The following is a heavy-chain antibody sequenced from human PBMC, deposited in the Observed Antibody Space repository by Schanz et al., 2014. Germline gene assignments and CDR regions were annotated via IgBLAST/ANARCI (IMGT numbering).Heavy chain of an antibody. J-gene: IGHJ6*02. CDR1: GFPFSTYS. V-gene: IGHV3-21*01. CDR3: ARDQYSINWYLLIRGMDV. D-gene: IGHD6-13*01. Sequence: EVQLVESGGGLVKPGGSLRLSCVASGFPFSTYSIHWVRQAPGKGLEWVSYIRSDNNYIYYADSVKGRFTISRDNSKNTLYLQMNSLRAEDTAVYYCARDQYSINWYLLIRGMDVWGQGTTVTVSS. CDR2: IRSDNNYI.